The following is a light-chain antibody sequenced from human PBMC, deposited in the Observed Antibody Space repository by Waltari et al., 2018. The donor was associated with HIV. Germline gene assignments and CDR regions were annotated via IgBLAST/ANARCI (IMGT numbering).Light chain of an antibody. V-gene: IGLV2-14*01. CDR3: SSYTRSTTLV. Sequence: QSALTQPASVSGSPGQSITISCTGTNSDIGGFEYVSWYQQYPGSAPKLIIFEVTNRPSGISDRFSASKSGTTASLTISGLQAEDAADYYCSSYTRSTTLVFGGGTKVTVL. CDR1: NSDIGGFEY. CDR2: EVT. J-gene: IGLJ2*01.